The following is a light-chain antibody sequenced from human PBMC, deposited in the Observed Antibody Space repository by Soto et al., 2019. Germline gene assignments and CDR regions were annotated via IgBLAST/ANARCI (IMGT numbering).Light chain of an antibody. J-gene: IGKJ5*01. CDR1: QSVTNTY. CDR2: STS. V-gene: IGKV3-20*01. Sequence: EIVLTRSPGALGLCAGEGASRSCRASQSVTNTYLAWYQQKPGQAPRLLMYSTSRRATGIPDRFTGSTSGTHFTLPISRLDPPDFAAYYCQQHPNSPRITFRQRTRLE. CDR3: QQHPNSPRIT.